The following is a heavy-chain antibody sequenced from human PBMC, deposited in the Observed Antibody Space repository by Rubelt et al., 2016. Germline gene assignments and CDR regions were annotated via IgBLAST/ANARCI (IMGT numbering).Heavy chain of an antibody. J-gene: IGHJ6*02. D-gene: IGHD3-16*01. Sequence: VQLVESGGGLVQPGGSLRLSCAASGFTFSSYWMHWVRQAPGKGLVWVSFISSDGTTIYYADSVKGRFTISRDNSKNTLYLHMNSLRPEDTAVYYCARGGDMDVWGQGTTVTVSS. CDR1: GFTFSSYW. CDR2: ISSDGTTI. V-gene: IGHV3-74*01. CDR3: ARGGDMDV.